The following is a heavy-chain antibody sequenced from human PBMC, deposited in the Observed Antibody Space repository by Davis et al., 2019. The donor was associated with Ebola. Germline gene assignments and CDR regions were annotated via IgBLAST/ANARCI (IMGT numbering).Heavy chain of an antibody. CDR1: GYTFTGYY. J-gene: IGHJ4*02. D-gene: IGHD3-9*01. CDR2: INAGNGNT. CDR3: ARAENVLRYFDWLSIFDY. Sequence: ASVKVSCKASGYTFTGYYMHWVRQAPGQRLEWMGWINAGNGNTKYSQKFQGRVTITRDTSASTAYMELSSLRSEDTAVYYCARAENVLRYFDWLSIFDYWGQGTLVTVSS. V-gene: IGHV1-3*01.